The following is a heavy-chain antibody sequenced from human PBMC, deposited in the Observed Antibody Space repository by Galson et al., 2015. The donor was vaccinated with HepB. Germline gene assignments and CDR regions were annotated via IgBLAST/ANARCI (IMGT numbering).Heavy chain of an antibody. CDR3: AALGHHYYGSGENYGV. CDR1: GFTFTSSA. CDR2: IVVGSGNT. V-gene: IGHV1-58*02. J-gene: IGHJ6*02. D-gene: IGHD3-10*01. Sequence: SVKVSCKASGFTFTSSAMQWVRQARGQRLEWIGWIVVGSGNTNYAQKFQERVTITRDMSTSTAYMELSSLRSEDTAVYYCAALGHHYYGSGENYGVWGQGTTVTVSS.